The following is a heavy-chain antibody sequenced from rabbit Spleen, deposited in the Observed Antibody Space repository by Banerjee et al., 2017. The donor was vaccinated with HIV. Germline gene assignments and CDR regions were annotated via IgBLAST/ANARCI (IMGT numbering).Heavy chain of an antibody. J-gene: IGHJ4*01. CDR1: GVSLNDKDV. Sequence: QEQLEESGGGLVKPEGSLTLTCKASGVSLNDKDVMCWVRQAPGKGLEWIACIAPDYDNTDYASWAKGRFTVSKASSTTVTLQMTSLTAADTATYFCARGSAAMTMVITGYYLNLWGPGTLVTVS. CDR2: IAPDYDNT. D-gene: IGHD2-1*01. V-gene: IGHV1S45*01. CDR3: ARGSAAMTMVITGYYLNL.